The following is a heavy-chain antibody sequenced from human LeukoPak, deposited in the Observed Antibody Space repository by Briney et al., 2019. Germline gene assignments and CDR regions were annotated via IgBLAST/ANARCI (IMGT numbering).Heavy chain of an antibody. CDR2: MLYSGST. Sequence: PSETLSLTCTVSGASISNYYWSWIRQSPGKGLEWIGYMLYSGSTNQNPSLGSRVTISVDTSKNQVSLKLSSVTAADTAVYYCARSDIWGSYRFLDYWGQGALVTVSS. CDR1: GASISNYY. D-gene: IGHD3-16*02. J-gene: IGHJ4*02. CDR3: ARSDIWGSYRFLDY. V-gene: IGHV4-59*08.